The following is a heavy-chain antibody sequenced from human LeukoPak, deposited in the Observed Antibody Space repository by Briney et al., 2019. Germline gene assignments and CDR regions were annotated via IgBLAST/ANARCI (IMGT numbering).Heavy chain of an antibody. D-gene: IGHD2-15*01. CDR3: ARGLYCSGGSCYLYYFDY. CDR1: RYTFTSYD. Sequence: ASVKVSCKASRYTFTSYDINWVRQATGQGLEWMGWMNPNSGNTGYAQKFQGRVTITRNTSISTAYMELSSLRSEDTAVYYCARGLYCSGGSCYLYYFDYWGQGTLVTVSS. CDR2: MNPNSGNT. V-gene: IGHV1-8*03. J-gene: IGHJ4*02.